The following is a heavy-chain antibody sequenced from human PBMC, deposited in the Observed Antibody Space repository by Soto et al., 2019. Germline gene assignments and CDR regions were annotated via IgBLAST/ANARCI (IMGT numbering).Heavy chain of an antibody. Sequence: TLSLTCTVSGGSISSGGYYWSWIRQHPRKGLEWIGYIYYGGSTYYNPSLKSRATISGDTSKNQFSLKLSSVTAADTAVYYCARGGYYYENSGQNAYDYWGQGILVTVSS. D-gene: IGHD3-22*01. V-gene: IGHV4-31*03. CDR3: ARGGYYYENSGQNAYDY. CDR2: IYYGGST. J-gene: IGHJ4*02. CDR1: GGSISSGGYY.